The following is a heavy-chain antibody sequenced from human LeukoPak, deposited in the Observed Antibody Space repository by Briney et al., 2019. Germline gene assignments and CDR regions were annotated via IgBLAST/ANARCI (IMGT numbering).Heavy chain of an antibody. CDR2: ISHSGSL. J-gene: IGHJ3*02. V-gene: IGHV3-23*01. CDR1: GFTSSNYA. Sequence: GGSLRLSCAGSGFTSSNYAMNWVRQAPGKGLEWVSSISHSGSLSYADSVKGRFTISRDNSMNTLFLQMSSLRAEDTAIYYCAKELTERWLIDAFDIWGQGTVVTVSS. D-gene: IGHD5-24*01. CDR3: AKELTERWLIDAFDI.